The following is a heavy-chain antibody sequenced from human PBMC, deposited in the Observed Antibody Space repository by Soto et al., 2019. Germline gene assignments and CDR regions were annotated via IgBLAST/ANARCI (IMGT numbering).Heavy chain of an antibody. CDR1: AGTFSSYA. V-gene: IGHV1-69*01. CDR3: ARVYVQDGYNSSVGDY. CDR2: IIPILGTA. D-gene: IGHD5-12*01. Sequence: QVQLVKSGAEVKKPGSSVKVSCKASAGTFSSYAISWVRQSPGQGLEWMGGIIPILGTANYAQQFQGRVTITADESTSTAYMELSSLRSEDTAVYYCARVYVQDGYNSSVGDYWGQGTLVTVSS. J-gene: IGHJ4*02.